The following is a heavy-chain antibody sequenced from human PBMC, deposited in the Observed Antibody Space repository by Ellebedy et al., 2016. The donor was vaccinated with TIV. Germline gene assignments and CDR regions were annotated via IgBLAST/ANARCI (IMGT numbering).Heavy chain of an antibody. D-gene: IGHD1-14*01. CDR1: GFTLSGHW. CDR3: TRSADIPASFDS. J-gene: IGHJ4*02. CDR2: TNGDGTTI. Sequence: GESLKISCAASGFTLSGHWMHWVRQAPGKGLVWVSRTNGDGTTISYVDSVEGRFTISRDNAKNTVYLQMNSLRVEDTAVYYCTRSADIPASFDSWGQGVLVTVSS. V-gene: IGHV3-74*01.